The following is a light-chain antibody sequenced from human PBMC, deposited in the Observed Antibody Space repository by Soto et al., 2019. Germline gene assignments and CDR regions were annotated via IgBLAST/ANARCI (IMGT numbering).Light chain of an antibody. CDR2: GAS. J-gene: IGKJ4*01. Sequence: EIVLTQSPGTLSLSPGERATLSCRASQSVSSNYLAWYQQKPGQAPRLLIYGASSRATGIPDRFSGSGSGTEFTLTISRLEPEDFAVYYCQQYGSSPRAFGGGTKVEI. CDR1: QSVSSNY. CDR3: QQYGSSPRA. V-gene: IGKV3-20*01.